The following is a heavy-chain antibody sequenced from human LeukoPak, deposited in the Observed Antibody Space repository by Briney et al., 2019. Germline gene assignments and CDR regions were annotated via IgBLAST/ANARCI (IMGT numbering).Heavy chain of an antibody. J-gene: IGHJ4*02. CDR1: AGSISSGGYY. CDR3: ASRPYYYDSSGYWIPYYFDY. D-gene: IGHD3-22*01. Sequence: SETLSLTCTVSAGSISSGGYYWSWIRQHPGKGLEWIGYIYYSGSTYYNPSLKSRVTISVDTSKNQFSLKLSSVTAADTAVYYCASRPYYYDSSGYWIPYYFDYWGQGTLVTVSS. CDR2: IYYSGST. V-gene: IGHV4-31*03.